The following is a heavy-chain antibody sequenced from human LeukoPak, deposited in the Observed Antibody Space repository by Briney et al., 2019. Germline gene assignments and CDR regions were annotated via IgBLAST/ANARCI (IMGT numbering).Heavy chain of an antibody. D-gene: IGHD3-22*01. V-gene: IGHV1-18*01. CDR1: GYTFTSYG. J-gene: IGHJ6*02. Sequence: GASVKASCKASGYTFTSYGIRWVRQAPGQGLEWMGWISAYNGNTNYAQKLQGRVTMTTDTSTSTAYMELRSLRSDDTAVYYCARDPSSYDSSGYYYYYGMDVWGQGTTVTVSS. CDR2: ISAYNGNT. CDR3: ARDPSSYDSSGYYYYYGMDV.